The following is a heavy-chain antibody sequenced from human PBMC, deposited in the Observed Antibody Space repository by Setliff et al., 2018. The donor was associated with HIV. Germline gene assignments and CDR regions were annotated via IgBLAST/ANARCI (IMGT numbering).Heavy chain of an antibody. CDR2: INAGNGNT. V-gene: IGHV1-3*01. CDR1: GKTLSVHP. Sequence: ASVKVSCKASGKTLSVHPISWVRQAPGQRLEWMGWINAGNGNTKYSQKFQGRVTITRDTSASTAYMELSSLRSEDTAVYYCARQHQMVLGYWGQGTLVTVSS. CDR3: ARQHQMVLGY. J-gene: IGHJ4*02. D-gene: IGHD2-8*01.